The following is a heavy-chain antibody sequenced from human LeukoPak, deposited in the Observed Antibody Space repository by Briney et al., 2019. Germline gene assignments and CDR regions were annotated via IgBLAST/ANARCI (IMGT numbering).Heavy chain of an antibody. D-gene: IGHD5-12*01. Sequence: SETLSLTCAVSGDSISSSHWWSWVRQSPGKGLEWIGEIYHSGNTNYNPSLKSRAAISLDKSSNQFSLRLTSVTAADTAVYYCARDRGLRRAQAHYYYYMDVWGKGTTVTVSS. CDR2: IYHSGNT. CDR1: GDSISSSHW. J-gene: IGHJ6*03. CDR3: ARDRGLRRAQAHYYYYMDV. V-gene: IGHV4-4*02.